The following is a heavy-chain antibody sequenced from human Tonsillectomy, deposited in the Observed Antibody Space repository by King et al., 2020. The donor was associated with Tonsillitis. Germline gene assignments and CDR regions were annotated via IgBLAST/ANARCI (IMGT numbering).Heavy chain of an antibody. Sequence: QLVQSGRGVVQPGRSLRLSCAASGFTFSDYGMHWVRQAPGKGLEWVAVISYDGSNKYYVDSLKGRFTISRDNSKNTVYLQMNSLRAEDTAFYYCARDPSSGWYMDYWGQGTLVTVSS. D-gene: IGHD6-19*01. CDR3: ARDPSSGWYMDY. V-gene: IGHV3-33*05. CDR1: GFTFSDYG. J-gene: IGHJ4*02. CDR2: ISYDGSNK.